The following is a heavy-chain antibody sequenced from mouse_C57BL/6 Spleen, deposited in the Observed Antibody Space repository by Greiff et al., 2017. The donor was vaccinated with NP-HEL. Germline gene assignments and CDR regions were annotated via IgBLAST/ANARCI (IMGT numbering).Heavy chain of an antibody. D-gene: IGHD3-2*02. CDR2: IYPGDGDT. CDR1: GYAFSSYW. J-gene: IGHJ2*01. V-gene: IGHV1-80*01. Sequence: VQLQQSGAELVKPGASVKISCKASGYAFSSYWMNWVKQRPGKGLEWIGQIYPGDGDTNYNGKFKGKATLTADKSSSTAYMQLSSLTSEDSAVYVCARVAPSAAQGTWNFDYWGQGTTLTVSS. CDR3: ARVAPSAAQGTWNFDY.